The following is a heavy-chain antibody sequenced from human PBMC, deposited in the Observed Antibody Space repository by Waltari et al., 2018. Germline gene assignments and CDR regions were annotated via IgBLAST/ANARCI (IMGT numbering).Heavy chain of an antibody. CDR2: VTSKPYGEAT. CDR1: GFAFDSFG. J-gene: IGHJ3*01. CDR3: SRVSVFAFDV. V-gene: IGHV3-49*04. Sequence: VQLLESGGGLVQPGGSLRLSFAASGFAFDSFGMSWVRQAPGKGLEWVAFVTSKPYGEATEYAASVKGRFTVSRDDAEGIAYLQMNGLKTEDTAVYYCSRVSVFAFDVWGRGTMVTVSS.